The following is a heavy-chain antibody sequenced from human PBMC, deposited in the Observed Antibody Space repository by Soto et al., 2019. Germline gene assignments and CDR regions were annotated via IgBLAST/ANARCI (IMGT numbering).Heavy chain of an antibody. CDR3: ARTFDYYGMDV. J-gene: IGHJ6*02. CDR2: IYHAGSV. CDR1: GYSIASGYD. V-gene: IGHV4-38-2*01. Sequence: SETLSLTCAVYGYSIASGYDWAWIRQSPGKGLEWIGSIYHAGSVYYNPSLNSRVAVSLDTSKNHFSLKLTSVTAADTAVYYCARTFDYYGMDVWGQGTTVTVSS.